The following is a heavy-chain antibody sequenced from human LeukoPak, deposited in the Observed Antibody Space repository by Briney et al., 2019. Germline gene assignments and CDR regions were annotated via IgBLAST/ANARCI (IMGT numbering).Heavy chain of an antibody. CDR1: GGTFSSYA. CDR2: IIPIFGTA. V-gene: IGHV1-69*13. Sequence: SVKVSCKASGGTFSSYAISWVRQAPGQGLEWMGGIIPIFGTANYAQKFQGRVTITADESTSTAYMELSSLRSEDTAVYYCARDIVVVPADVTFYYYYGMDVWGQGTTVTVSS. D-gene: IGHD2-2*01. J-gene: IGHJ6*02. CDR3: ARDIVVVPADVTFYYYYGMDV.